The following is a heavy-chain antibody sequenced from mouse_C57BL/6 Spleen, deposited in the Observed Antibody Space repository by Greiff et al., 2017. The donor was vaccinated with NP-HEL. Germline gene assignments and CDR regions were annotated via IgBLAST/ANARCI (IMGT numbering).Heavy chain of an antibody. J-gene: IGHJ4*01. CDR1: GYAFSSYW. D-gene: IGHD2-3*01. V-gene: IGHV1-80*01. CDR3: ARLGGLGYYYYYAMDY. Sequence: VMLVESGAELVKPGASVKISCKASGYAFSSYWMNWVKQRPGKGLEWIGQIYPGDGDTNYNGKFKGKATLTADKSSSTAYMQLSSLTSEDSAVYFCARLGGLGYYYYYAMDYWGQGTSVTVSS. CDR2: IYPGDGDT.